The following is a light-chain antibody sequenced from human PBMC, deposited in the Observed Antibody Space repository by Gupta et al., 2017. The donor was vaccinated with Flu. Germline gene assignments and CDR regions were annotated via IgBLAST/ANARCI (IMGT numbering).Light chain of an antibody. CDR2: AAS. CDR3: QQSHSVPLT. CDR1: QAISSY. V-gene: IGKV1-39*01. Sequence: DIQMTESPSSLSASVGDRVTIPCRASQAISSYFNWYQHKTGKAPNLLIYAASHLQSGVPSRFSGSTSATYFTLTINMLQPEYFATYYCQQSHSVPLTFGGGTKVEIK. J-gene: IGKJ4*01.